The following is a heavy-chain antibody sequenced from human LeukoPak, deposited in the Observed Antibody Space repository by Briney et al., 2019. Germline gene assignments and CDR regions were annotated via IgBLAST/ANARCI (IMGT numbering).Heavy chain of an antibody. J-gene: IGHJ5*02. V-gene: IGHV1-8*01. Sequence: GASVKVSCKASGYTFTRYDINWVRQATGQGLEWMGWMNPNSGNTGYAQKFQGRVTMTRNTSISTAYMELSSLRSADTAVYYCAVKLGYCSGGSCTGSFDPWGQGTLVTVSS. CDR1: GYTFTRYD. CDR2: MNPNSGNT. CDR3: AVKLGYCSGGSCTGSFDP. D-gene: IGHD2-15*01.